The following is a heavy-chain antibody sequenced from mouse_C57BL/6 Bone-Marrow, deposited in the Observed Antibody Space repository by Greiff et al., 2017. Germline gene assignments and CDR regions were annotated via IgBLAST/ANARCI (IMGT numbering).Heavy chain of an antibody. CDR1: GFSFNTYA. Sequence: EVKLMESGGGLVQPKGSLKLSCAASGFSFNTYAMNWVRQAPGKGLEWVARIRSKSNNYATYYADSVKDRFTISRDDSESMLYLQMNNLKTEDTAMYYCVRHDYEYFYYAMDYWGQGTSVTVSS. CDR2: IRSKSNNYAT. J-gene: IGHJ4*01. V-gene: IGHV10-1*01. CDR3: VRHDYEYFYYAMDY. D-gene: IGHD2-4*01.